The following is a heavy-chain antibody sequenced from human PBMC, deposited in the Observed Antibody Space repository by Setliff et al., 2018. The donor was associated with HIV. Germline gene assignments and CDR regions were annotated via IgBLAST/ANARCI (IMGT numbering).Heavy chain of an antibody. V-gene: IGHV1-8*02. Sequence: ASVKVSCKASGYTFTSYDINWVRQATGQGHEWMGWMNPNSGNTGYAQKFQGRVTITRNTSISTAYMELSSLSSEDTAVYYCARGRKYLTTVTSSYFYYMDVWGKGTTVTVSS. D-gene: IGHD4-4*01. CDR2: MNPNSGNT. CDR1: GYTFTSYD. J-gene: IGHJ6*03. CDR3: ARGRKYLTTVTSSYFYYMDV.